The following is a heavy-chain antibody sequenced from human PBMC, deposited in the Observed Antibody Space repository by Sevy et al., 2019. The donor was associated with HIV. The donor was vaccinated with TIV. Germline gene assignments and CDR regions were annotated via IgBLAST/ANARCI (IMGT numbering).Heavy chain of an antibody. Sequence: SETLSLTCTVSGGSINSDHWNWIRQPPGKGLEWIGYVYYTGGTNYNPSLKNRVTISVDRTKNQFSLKLTSVTAADTYVYYCARRNDFDIWGQGTMVTVSS. CDR2: VYYTGGT. CDR1: GGSINSDH. J-gene: IGHJ3*02. CDR3: ARRNDFDI. V-gene: IGHV4-59*08.